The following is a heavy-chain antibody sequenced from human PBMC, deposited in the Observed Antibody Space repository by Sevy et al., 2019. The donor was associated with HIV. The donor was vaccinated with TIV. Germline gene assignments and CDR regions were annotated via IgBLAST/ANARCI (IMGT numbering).Heavy chain of an antibody. CDR2: IRQDGNEI. V-gene: IGHV3-7*03. CDR1: GFTFDMYW. CDR3: ARRYFDL. Sequence: GVLRLSCDASGFTFDMYWMQWVRQAPGKGLEWVANIRQDGNEIYYAASVRGRFTISRDNAKGSLYLQMNNLRVEDTATYYCARRYFDLWGQGTLVTVSS. J-gene: IGHJ4*02.